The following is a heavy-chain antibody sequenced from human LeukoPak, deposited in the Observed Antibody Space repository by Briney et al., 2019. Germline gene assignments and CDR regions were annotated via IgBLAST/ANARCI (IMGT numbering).Heavy chain of an antibody. CDR1: GYTFTGYY. Sequence: ASVKVSCKASGYTFTGYYIHWLRQAPGQGLEWMGWISPNSGGTNFAQKFQGRVTMTRDTSISTAYMELSRLRSGDTAVYYCARGEYSYGYYYYYGMDVWGQGTTVTVSS. V-gene: IGHV1-2*02. CDR3: ARGEYSYGYYYYYGMDV. CDR2: ISPNSGGT. J-gene: IGHJ6*02. D-gene: IGHD5-18*01.